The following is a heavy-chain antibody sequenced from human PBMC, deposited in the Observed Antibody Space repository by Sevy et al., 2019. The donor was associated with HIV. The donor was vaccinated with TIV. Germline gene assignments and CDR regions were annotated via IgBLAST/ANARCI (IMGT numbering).Heavy chain of an antibody. CDR2: VSYDGSNK. CDR3: AREGVGATTDAFDI. CDR1: GFTFSSYA. Sequence: GGSLRLSCAASGFTFSSYAMHWVRQPPGKGLGWVAVVSYDGSNKNYADSVKGRLTISSDNSKNTLYLQMTGLRAEDTAVYYCAREGVGATTDAFDIWGQGTMVTVSS. J-gene: IGHJ3*02. D-gene: IGHD1-26*01. V-gene: IGHV3-30-3*01.